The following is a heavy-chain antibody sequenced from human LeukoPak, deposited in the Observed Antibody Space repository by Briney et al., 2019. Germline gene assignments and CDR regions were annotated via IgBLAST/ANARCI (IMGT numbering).Heavy chain of an antibody. D-gene: IGHD3-3*01. CDR1: GFTFSSYA. V-gene: IGHV3-30-3*01. CDR3: ARDSTIFGVVPIT. Sequence: PGGSLRLSCAPSGFTFSSYAMHWVRQAPGKRLEWVAVISYDGSNKYYADSVKGRFTISRDNSKNTLYLQMNSLRAEDTAVYYCARDSTIFGVVPITWGQGTLVTVSS. CDR2: ISYDGSNK. J-gene: IGHJ5*02.